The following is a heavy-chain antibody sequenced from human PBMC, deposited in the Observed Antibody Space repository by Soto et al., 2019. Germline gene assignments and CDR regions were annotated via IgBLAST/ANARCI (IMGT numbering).Heavy chain of an antibody. D-gene: IGHD1-7*01. CDR2: TYTGGYT. Sequence: GGSLRLSCAASGFIVSDNYINWVRQAPGKGLEWVSVTYTGGYTYYADSVKGRFTISRDNSKNTLYLQMNRLRAEDTAVYYCASEASGTSFDYWGQGTLVTVSS. V-gene: IGHV3-53*01. J-gene: IGHJ4*02. CDR3: ASEASGTSFDY. CDR1: GFIVSDNY.